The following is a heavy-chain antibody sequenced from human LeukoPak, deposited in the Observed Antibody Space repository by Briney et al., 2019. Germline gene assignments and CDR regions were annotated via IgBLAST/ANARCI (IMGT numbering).Heavy chain of an antibody. D-gene: IGHD3-3*01. CDR2: IYYSGST. J-gene: IGHJ4*02. CDR1: GGSISCSSYY. CDR3: ARRGTIFGVVYLDY. V-gene: IGHV4-39*01. Sequence: PSETLSLTCTVSGGSISCSSYYWGWIRQPPGKGLEWIGSIYYSGSTYYNPSLKSRVTISVDTSKNQFSLKLSSVTAADTAVYYCARRGTIFGVVYLDYWGQGTLVTVSS.